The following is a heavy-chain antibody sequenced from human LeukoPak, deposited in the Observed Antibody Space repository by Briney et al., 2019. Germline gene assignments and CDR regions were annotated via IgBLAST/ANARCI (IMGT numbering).Heavy chain of an antibody. Sequence: GSLRLSCAASGFIFSTYAMTWVRQAPGKGLEWVSAISGSGGSTYYADSVKGRFTISRDNSKNTLFLQMNSLRAEDTAVYYCAKDHSSGWPYCFPYWGQGTLVTVSS. J-gene: IGHJ4*02. D-gene: IGHD6-19*01. CDR2: ISGSGGST. CDR1: GFIFSTYA. CDR3: AKDHSSGWPYCFPY. V-gene: IGHV3-23*01.